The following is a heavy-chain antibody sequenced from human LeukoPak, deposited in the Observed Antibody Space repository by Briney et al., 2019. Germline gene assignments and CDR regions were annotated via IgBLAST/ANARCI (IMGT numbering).Heavy chain of an antibody. D-gene: IGHD7-27*01. CDR2: INPSGGST. CDR1: GYTFTSYY. CDR3: ARDHKLGILGTDAFDI. V-gene: IGHV1-46*01. J-gene: IGHJ3*02. Sequence: GASVKVSCKASGYTFTSYYMHWVRQAPGQGLEWMGIINPSGGSTSYAQKFQGRVTMTRDTSTSTAYMELSRLRSDDTAVYYCARDHKLGILGTDAFDIWGQGTVVTVSS.